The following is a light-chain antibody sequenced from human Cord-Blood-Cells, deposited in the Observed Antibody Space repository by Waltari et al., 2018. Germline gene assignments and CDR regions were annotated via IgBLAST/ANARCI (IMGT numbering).Light chain of an antibody. J-gene: IGLJ2*01. Sequence: NFMLTQPHSVSESPGKTVTISCTRSSGSIASNHVQWYQQRPGSSPTTVIYADNQRPSGVPDRCSGSIDSSSNSASLTISGLKTEDEADYYCQSYDSSNQVFGGGTKLTVL. CDR3: QSYDSSNQV. CDR1: SGSIASNH. V-gene: IGLV6-57*01. CDR2: ADN.